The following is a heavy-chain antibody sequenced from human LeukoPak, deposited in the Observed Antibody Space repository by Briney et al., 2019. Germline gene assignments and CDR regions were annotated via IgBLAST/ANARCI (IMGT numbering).Heavy chain of an antibody. CDR3: ARHRAGIAVTATRGAFDI. Sequence: GESLKISCQGSGYSFSTYWIGWVRQMPGKGLECMGIIYPGDSDARYSPSFQGQVTFSADKSINTAYLQWSSLKASDTAMYYCARHRAGIAVTATRGAFDIWGQGTMVTVSS. CDR1: GYSFSTYW. D-gene: IGHD6-19*01. J-gene: IGHJ3*02. CDR2: IYPGDSDA. V-gene: IGHV5-51*01.